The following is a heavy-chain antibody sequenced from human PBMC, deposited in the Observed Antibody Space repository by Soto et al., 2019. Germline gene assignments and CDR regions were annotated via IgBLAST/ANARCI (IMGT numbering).Heavy chain of an antibody. CDR1: GGSISSYY. V-gene: IGHV4-59*01. CDR2: IYYSGST. D-gene: IGHD6-13*01. CDR3: ASANGSQQLVAWFEP. J-gene: IGHJ5*02. Sequence: PSATLSLTCTVSGGSISSYYWSWIRQPPGKGLEWIGYIYYSGSTNYNHSLKSRVTISVDTAKNQFSLKLSSVTAAGTAVYYCASANGSQQLVAWFEPWGQVTLVTVSS.